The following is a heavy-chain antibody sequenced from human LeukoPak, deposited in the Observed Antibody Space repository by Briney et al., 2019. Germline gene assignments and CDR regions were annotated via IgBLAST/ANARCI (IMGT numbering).Heavy chain of an antibody. CDR2: IRATGDTT. J-gene: IGHJ4*02. Sequence: GGSLRLSCAASGFTFSSYSMTWVRQAPGKGLQWVSSIRATGDTTFYADSVKGRFTIPRDNSKNTLYLQMNSLRAEDTAVYYCARGRSLIAAAVTGYLDYWGQGTLVTVSS. V-gene: IGHV3-23*01. D-gene: IGHD6-13*01. CDR1: GFTFSSYS. CDR3: ARGRSLIAAAVTGYLDY.